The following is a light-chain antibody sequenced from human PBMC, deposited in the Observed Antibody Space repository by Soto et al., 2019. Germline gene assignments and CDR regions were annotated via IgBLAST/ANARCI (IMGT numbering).Light chain of an antibody. CDR3: QQSYSTPIT. CDR2: AAS. CDR1: RGISSY. Sequence: IQLTQSPSSLSSSLGDRVTITCQASRGISSYLAWYQQKPGKAPKLLIYAASSLQSGVPSRFSGSGSGTDFTLTISSLKPEDFATYYCQQSYSTPITFGQGTRLEIK. V-gene: IGKV1-39*01. J-gene: IGKJ5*01.